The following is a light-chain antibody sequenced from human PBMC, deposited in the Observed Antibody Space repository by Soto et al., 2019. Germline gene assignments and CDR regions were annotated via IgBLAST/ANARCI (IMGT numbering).Light chain of an antibody. CDR2: DVI. CDR1: TSDVGAYNL. CDR3: CSYAGNFIWV. Sequence: LTQPRSVSWSPGQSITLSCDGSTSDVGAYNLVSWYQQHPGEAPKLMIYDVIKRPSGVPYRFSGSKSGNTASLTISGLQADDEADYYCCSYAGNFIWVFGGGTKGTVL. J-gene: IGLJ3*02. V-gene: IGLV2-11*01.